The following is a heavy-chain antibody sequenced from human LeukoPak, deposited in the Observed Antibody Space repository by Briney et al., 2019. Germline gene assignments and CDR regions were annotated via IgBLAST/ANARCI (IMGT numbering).Heavy chain of an antibody. J-gene: IGHJ4*02. Sequence: TPSETLSLTCAVSGGSISSSNWWSWVRQPPGKGLEWIGEIYHSGSTNYNPSLKSRVTISVDKSKNQFSLKLSSVTAADTAVYYCARISSNDLVAAVGWVFDYWGQGTLVTVSS. D-gene: IGHD6-13*01. CDR2: IYHSGST. V-gene: IGHV4-4*02. CDR1: GGSISSSNW. CDR3: ARISSNDLVAAVGWVFDY.